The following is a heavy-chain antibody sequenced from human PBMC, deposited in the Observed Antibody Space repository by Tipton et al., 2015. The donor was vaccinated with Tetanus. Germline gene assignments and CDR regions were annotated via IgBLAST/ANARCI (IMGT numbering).Heavy chain of an antibody. Sequence: SLRLSCAASGFTFNNYAMHWVRQAPGKGLEWVAVISYDGSNKYDAESVKGRLTISRDNSENTLYLQMDSLRAEDTATYYCAGDPPQSGFAFAVWGQGTMVTVSS. CDR3: AGDPPQSGFAFAV. V-gene: IGHV3-30-3*01. CDR2: ISYDGSNK. CDR1: GFTFNNYA. D-gene: IGHD6-25*01. J-gene: IGHJ3*01.